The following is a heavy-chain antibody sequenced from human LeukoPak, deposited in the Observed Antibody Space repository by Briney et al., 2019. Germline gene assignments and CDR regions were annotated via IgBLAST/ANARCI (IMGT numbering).Heavy chain of an antibody. J-gene: IGHJ6*03. CDR2: IYTSGST. CDR3: ARGPYKPDYIFLNYYYYMDV. D-gene: IGHD3-3*02. Sequence: PLETLSLTCTVSGGSISIGSYYWSWIRQPAGKGLEWIGRIYTSGSTNYNPSLKSRATIPVDTSKNQFSLKPRTVTNADTAVYYCARGPYKPDYIFLNYYYYMDVWGKGTTVTVSS. V-gene: IGHV4-61*02. CDR1: GGSISIGSYY.